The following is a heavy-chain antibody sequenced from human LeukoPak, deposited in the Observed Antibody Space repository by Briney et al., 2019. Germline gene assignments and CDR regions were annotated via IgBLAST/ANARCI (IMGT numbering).Heavy chain of an antibody. V-gene: IGHV1-8*01. CDR3: ARETGYYGSGSYYIF. CDR2: MNPNSGNT. D-gene: IGHD3-10*01. CDR1: GYTFTSYD. J-gene: IGHJ4*02. Sequence: ASVKVSCKASGYTFTSYDINWVRQATGQGLVWMGWMNPNSGNTGYAQKFQGRVTMTRNTSISTAYMELSSLRSEDTAVYYCARETGYYGSGSYYIFWGQGTLVTVSS.